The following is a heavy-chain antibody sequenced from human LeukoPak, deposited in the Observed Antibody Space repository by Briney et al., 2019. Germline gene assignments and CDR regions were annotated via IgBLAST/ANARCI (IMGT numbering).Heavy chain of an antibody. J-gene: IGHJ4*02. CDR1: GYTFTGYY. V-gene: IGHV1-2*02. CDR2: INPNSGGT. D-gene: IGHD5-12*01. Sequence: GASVKVSCKASGYTFTGYYMHWVRQAPGQGLEWMGWINPNSGGTNYAQKFQGRVTMTRDTSISTAYMELSRLRSDDTAVYYCARQYSGYDRRLDYWGQGTLVTVSS. CDR3: ARQYSGYDRRLDY.